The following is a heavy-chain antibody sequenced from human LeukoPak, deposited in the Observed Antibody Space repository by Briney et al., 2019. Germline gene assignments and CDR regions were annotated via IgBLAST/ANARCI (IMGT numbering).Heavy chain of an antibody. CDR3: TTDQVVVGATYYFDY. CDR1: GFTFSNAW. Sequence: PGGSLRLSCAASGFTFSNAWMSWVRQAPGKGLEWVGRIKSKTDGGTTDYAAPVKGRFTISRDDSKNTLYLQMNSLKTEDTAVYYCTTDQVVVGATYYFDYWGQGTLVTVSS. J-gene: IGHJ4*02. V-gene: IGHV3-15*01. CDR2: IKSKTDGGTT. D-gene: IGHD1-26*01.